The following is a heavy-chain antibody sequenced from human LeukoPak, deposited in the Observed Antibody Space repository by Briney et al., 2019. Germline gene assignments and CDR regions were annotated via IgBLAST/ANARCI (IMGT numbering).Heavy chain of an antibody. CDR3: ARASRSGYYSITYYFDY. Sequence: SETLSLTCTVSGGSISSSSYYWGWIRQPPGKGLEWIGSIYYSGSTYYNPSLKSRVTISVDTSKDQFSLKLSSVTAADTAVYYCARASRSGYYSITYYFDYWGQGTLVTVSS. V-gene: IGHV4-39*07. D-gene: IGHD3-22*01. CDR1: GGSISSSSYY. J-gene: IGHJ4*02. CDR2: IYYSGST.